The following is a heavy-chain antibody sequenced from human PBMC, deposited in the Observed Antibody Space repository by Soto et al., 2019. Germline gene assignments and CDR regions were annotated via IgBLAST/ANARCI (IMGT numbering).Heavy chain of an antibody. V-gene: IGHV2-5*02. CDR2: IYWDDDK. D-gene: IGHD5-18*01. Sequence: QITLKESGPTLVKPTQTLTLTCTFSGFSLSTIGVGVGWIRQPPGKALEWLALIYWDDDKRYRPSLKSRLPIPKDTAKNQVVLTMTNMDPADTAPYYWAVQRYGEFAYWGQGTLVTVSS. CDR1: GFSLSTIGVG. CDR3: AVQRYGEFAY. J-gene: IGHJ4*02.